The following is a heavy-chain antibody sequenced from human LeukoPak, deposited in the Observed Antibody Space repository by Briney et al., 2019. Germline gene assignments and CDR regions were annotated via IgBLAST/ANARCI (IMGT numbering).Heavy chain of an antibody. V-gene: IGHV3-48*04. CDR1: GFTFNAYS. CDR2: INSGTNNI. D-gene: IGHD4-17*01. Sequence: GGSLRLSCAASGFTFNAYSMDWVRQAPGKGLEWISHINSGTNNIYYADSVKGRFTISRDNSTTSLFLQMNSLRADDTAVYYCARDKDGAGFDSWGQGTLVTVSS. J-gene: IGHJ4*02. CDR3: ARDKDGAGFDS.